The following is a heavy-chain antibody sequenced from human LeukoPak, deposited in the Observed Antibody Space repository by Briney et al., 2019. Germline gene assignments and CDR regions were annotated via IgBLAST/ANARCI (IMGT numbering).Heavy chain of an antibody. J-gene: IGHJ6*03. CDR3: AKNTYYYYYYMDV. CDR2: IYYSGST. CDR1: GGSIRSSSYY. Sequence: SETLSLTCTVSGGSIRSSSYYWGWIRQSPGKGLEGIGSIYYSGSTYYTPSLKRRVTISVDTSKNQFSLKLSSVTAADTAVYYCAKNTYYYYYYMDVWGKGTTVTVSS. V-gene: IGHV4-39*01.